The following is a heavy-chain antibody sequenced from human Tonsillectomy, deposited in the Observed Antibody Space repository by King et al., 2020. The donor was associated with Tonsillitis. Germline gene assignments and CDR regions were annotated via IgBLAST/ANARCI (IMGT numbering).Heavy chain of an antibody. V-gene: IGHV3-30*02. J-gene: IGHJ4*02. D-gene: IGHD3-9*01. CDR3: AKDSLRYSADWFYFDF. Sequence: VQLVESGGGVVQPGGSLRLSCAASGFTFSSYGMHWVRQAPGKGLEWVAVILYDGSDKYYADSVKGRFTISRDNAQNTVYLQMNSLRAEDTAVYFCAKDSLRYSADWFYFDFWGQGSLVTVSS. CDR1: GFTFSSYG. CDR2: ILYDGSDK.